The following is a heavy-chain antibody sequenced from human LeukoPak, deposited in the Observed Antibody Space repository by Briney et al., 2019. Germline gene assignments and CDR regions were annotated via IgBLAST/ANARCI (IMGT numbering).Heavy chain of an antibody. CDR1: GFTFSSDW. J-gene: IGHJ4*02. V-gene: IGHV3-7*01. Sequence: GGSLRLSCAASGFTFSSDWMSWVRQAPGKGLEWVANIKPDGSEKYYVDSVKGRFTISRDNGKNSLDLQLNSLRAEDTAVYYCARVGYCTNGICYEVFEYWGQGTLVTVSS. CDR2: IKPDGSEK. CDR3: ARVGYCTNGICYEVFEY. D-gene: IGHD2-8*01.